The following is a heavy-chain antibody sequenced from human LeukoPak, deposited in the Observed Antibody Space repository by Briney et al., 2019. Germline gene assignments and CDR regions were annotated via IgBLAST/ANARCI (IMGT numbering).Heavy chain of an antibody. Sequence: PGGSLRLSCAASGFTFSNYWMHWVRQAPGKGLVWVSRINSDGSSASYADSVKGRFTMSRDNAKNTLYLQMNSLRAEDTAVYYCVRGSAAGDYWGQGTLVTVS. CDR3: VRGSAAGDY. CDR1: GFTFSNYW. J-gene: IGHJ4*02. V-gene: IGHV3-74*01. D-gene: IGHD3-10*01. CDR2: INSDGSSA.